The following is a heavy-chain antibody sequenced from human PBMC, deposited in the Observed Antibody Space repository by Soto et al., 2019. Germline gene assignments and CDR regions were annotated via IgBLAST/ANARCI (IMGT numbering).Heavy chain of an antibody. J-gene: IGHJ4*02. CDR2: ISTSSSCT. D-gene: IGHD6-19*01. CDR3: AKDRPGIALTGTGSGY. CDR1: GFTFSSYS. Sequence: GGSLRLSCAASGFTFSSYSMNWVRQAPGKGLEWVSAISTSSSCTYYADSVKGRFTISRDNSKNTLYLQMTSLRAEDTAVYYCAKDRPGIALTGTGSGYWGQGTLVTVSS. V-gene: IGHV3-21*04.